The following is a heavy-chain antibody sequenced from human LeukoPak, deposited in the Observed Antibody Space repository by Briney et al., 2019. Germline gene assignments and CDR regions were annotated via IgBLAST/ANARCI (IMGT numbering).Heavy chain of an antibody. V-gene: IGHV4-30-4*01. D-gene: IGHD3-9*01. J-gene: IGHJ4*02. Sequence: SETLSLTCTVSGGSISSGDYYWSWIRQPPGKGLEWIGYIYYSGSTYYNPSLKSRVTISVDTSKNQFSLKLSSVTAADTAVYYCARVKIPDYDILIGYPDYWGQGTLVTVSS. CDR3: ARVKIPDYDILIGYPDY. CDR1: GGSISSGDYY. CDR2: IYYSGST.